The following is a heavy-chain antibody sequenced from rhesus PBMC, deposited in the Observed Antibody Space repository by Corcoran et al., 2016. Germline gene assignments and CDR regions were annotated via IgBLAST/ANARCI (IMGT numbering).Heavy chain of an antibody. J-gene: IGHJ4*01. V-gene: IGHV4-65*01. CDR1: GGSISSRNW. CDR2: ISCSNSSN. CDR3: ARSGYSYPHY. D-gene: IGHD5-12*01. Sequence: QVQLQESGPGLVKPSETLSLTFAVSGGSISSRNWWSWSRQPPGKGLEWIGYISCSNSSNYSNPALKSRVTISTGTSKNQFSLKLTSVTAADTAVYYGARSGYSYPHYWGQGVLVTVSS.